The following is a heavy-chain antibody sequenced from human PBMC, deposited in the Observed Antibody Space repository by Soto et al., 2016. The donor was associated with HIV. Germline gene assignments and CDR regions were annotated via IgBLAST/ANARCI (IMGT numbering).Heavy chain of an antibody. Sequence: QVQLVQSGAEVKKPGASVKVSCKASGYTFTSYYMHWVRQAPGQGLEWMGIINPSGGSTTYAQKFQGRVTMTRDTSTSTVYMELSSLRSEDTAVYYCAREKHIVVVTAIVPHDAFDIWGQGTMVTVSS. J-gene: IGHJ3*02. CDR1: GYTFTSYY. CDR2: INPSGGST. CDR3: AREKHIVVVTAIVPHDAFDI. D-gene: IGHD2-21*02. V-gene: IGHV1-46*03.